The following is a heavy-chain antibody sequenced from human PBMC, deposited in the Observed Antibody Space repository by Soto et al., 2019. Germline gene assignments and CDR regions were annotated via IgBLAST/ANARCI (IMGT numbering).Heavy chain of an antibody. D-gene: IGHD6-13*01. CDR3: ARVAAVNYYYGMDV. Sequence: ASVKVSCKASGYTFTGYCMHWVRQAPGQGLEWMGWINPNSGGTNYAQKFQGRVTMTRDTSISTAYMELSRLRSDDTAVYYCARVAAVNYYYGMDVWGQGTTVTVS. V-gene: IGHV1-2*02. J-gene: IGHJ6*02. CDR1: GYTFTGYC. CDR2: INPNSGGT.